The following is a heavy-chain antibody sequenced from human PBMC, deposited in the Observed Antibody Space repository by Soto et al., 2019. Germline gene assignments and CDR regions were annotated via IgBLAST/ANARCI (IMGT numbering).Heavy chain of an antibody. CDR2: IIPICGRT. Sequence: VKGALKGVGEAFSSYVISWVRQAPGQGLEWMGWIIPICGRTNYAQKFQGWVTVTRDTSTSTAYMELSRLRSDYTAVYYCASGILWFDYWGQATLVTVSS. V-gene: IGHV1-69*05. D-gene: IGHD3-10*01. J-gene: IGHJ4*02. CDR1: GEAFSSYV. CDR3: ASGILWFDY.